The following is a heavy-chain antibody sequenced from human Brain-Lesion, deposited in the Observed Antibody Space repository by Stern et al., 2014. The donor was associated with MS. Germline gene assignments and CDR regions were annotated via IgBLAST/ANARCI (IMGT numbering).Heavy chain of an antibody. V-gene: IGHV4-31*03. CDR2: IYYSGGT. CDR1: GDSMNSGGYY. J-gene: IGHJ5*02. CDR3: AREGNYHAGNWFGP. D-gene: IGHD1-7*01. Sequence: VQLLESGPGLVKPSETLSLTCTVSGDSMNSGGYYWSWIRQHPGKGLEXIGYIYYSGGTDYNPSLKSRVTISVDTSKNQFSLKLNSVTAADTAVYYCAREGNYHAGNWFGPWGQGTLVSVSS.